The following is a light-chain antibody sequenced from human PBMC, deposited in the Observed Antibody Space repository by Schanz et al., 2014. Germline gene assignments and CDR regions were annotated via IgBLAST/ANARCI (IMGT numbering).Light chain of an antibody. V-gene: IGKV2-28*01. CDR1: QSLLHSNGYYY. J-gene: IGKJ1*01. CDR2: MGS. Sequence: DIVVTQSPVSLPVTPGEPASISCRSSQSLLHSNGYYYLDWYLQKPGQSPQLLIYMGSNRASGVPDRFSGSTSGTDFTLKISRVEAEDVGVYYCMQALQTPWTFGQGTKVEIK. CDR3: MQALQTPWT.